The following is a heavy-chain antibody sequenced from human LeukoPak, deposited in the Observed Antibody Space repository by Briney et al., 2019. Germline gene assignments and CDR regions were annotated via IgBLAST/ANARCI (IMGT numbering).Heavy chain of an antibody. D-gene: IGHD3-3*01. V-gene: IGHV4-30-4*01. CDR3: ARASDFWSGRNPFDY. CDR1: GGSISSGDYY. J-gene: IGHJ4*02. CDR2: IHYSGST. Sequence: PSETLSLTCTVSGGSISSGDYYWSWIRQPPGKGLEWIGYIHYSGSTYYNPSLKSRVTISVDTSKNQFSLKLTSVTAADTAVYYCARASDFWSGRNPFDYWGQGTLVTVSS.